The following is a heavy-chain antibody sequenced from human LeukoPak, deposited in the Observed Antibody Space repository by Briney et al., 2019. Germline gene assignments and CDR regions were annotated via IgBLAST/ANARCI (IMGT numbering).Heavy chain of an antibody. CDR2: ISWNSGSI. CDR1: GFTFDDYA. V-gene: IGHV3-9*01. Sequence: GRSLRLSCAASGFTFDDYAMHWVRQAPGKGLEWVSGISWNSGSIGYADSVKGRFTICRDNAKNPLYLQMNSLRAEDTALYYCAKDKAYCSGGSCYTPRLFDYWGQGTLVTVSS. J-gene: IGHJ4*02. D-gene: IGHD2-15*01. CDR3: AKDKAYCSGGSCYTPRLFDY.